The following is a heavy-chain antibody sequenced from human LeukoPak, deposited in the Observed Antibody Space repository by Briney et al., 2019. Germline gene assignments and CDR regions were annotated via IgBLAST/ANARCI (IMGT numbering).Heavy chain of an antibody. D-gene: IGHD3-10*01. J-gene: IGHJ4*02. CDR2: ISYSGST. Sequence: SETLSLTCTVSGGSISTYYWSWIRQPPGKGLEWIGYISYSGSTNYNPSLRSRVTISADTSKNHFSLKLTSVTAADTAVYYCARTYYGSGSFRSYYFDYWGQGTLVTVTS. CDR1: GGSISTYY. CDR3: ARTYYGSGSFRSYYFDY. V-gene: IGHV4-59*08.